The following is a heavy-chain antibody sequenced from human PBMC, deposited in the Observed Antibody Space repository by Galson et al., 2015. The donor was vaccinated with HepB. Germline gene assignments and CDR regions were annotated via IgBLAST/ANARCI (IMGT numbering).Heavy chain of an antibody. V-gene: IGHV1-2*06. D-gene: IGHD5/OR15-5a*01. CDR3: ARVTPLEMSTKYAFDI. CDR1: GYTFTGYY. CDR2: MNPNSGGT. Sequence: SVKVSCKASGYTFTGYYIHWVRQAPGQGLEWMGRMNPNSGGTNYAQKFQGRVTMIRDTSISTAYMELSRLTSDDTAVYYCARVTPLEMSTKYAFDIWGQGTMVTVSS. J-gene: IGHJ3*02.